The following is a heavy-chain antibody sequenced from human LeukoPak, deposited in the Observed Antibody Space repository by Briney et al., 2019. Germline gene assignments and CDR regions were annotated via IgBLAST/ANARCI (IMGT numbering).Heavy chain of an antibody. CDR1: GFTFSEHF. V-gene: IGHV3-23*01. J-gene: IGHJ4*02. Sequence: GGSLRLSCAASGFTFSEHFMSWVRQAPGRGLEWVSAITGSGDSTYYADSVKGRFTISRDNSKNTLYLQMNSLRAEDTAVYYCAKKYSFSSPTFDYWGQGTLVTVSS. CDR2: ITGSGDST. CDR3: AKKYSFSSPTFDY. D-gene: IGHD5-18*01.